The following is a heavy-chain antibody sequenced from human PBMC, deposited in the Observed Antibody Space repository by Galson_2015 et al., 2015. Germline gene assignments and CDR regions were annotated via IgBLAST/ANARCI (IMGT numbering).Heavy chain of an antibody. CDR1: GFTFSSYD. D-gene: IGHD2-2*01. CDR3: ARVDYQLLSGYYYYYMDA. Sequence: SLRLSCAGSGFTFSSYDMKWVRQAPGKGLEWVSYIGTDGGGKYYADSVEGRFTMSRENAKNSLYLQMNNLRVEDTAVYYCARVDYQLLSGYYYYYMDAWGKGTTFIVSS. J-gene: IGHJ6*03. V-gene: IGHV3-48*03. CDR2: IGTDGGGK.